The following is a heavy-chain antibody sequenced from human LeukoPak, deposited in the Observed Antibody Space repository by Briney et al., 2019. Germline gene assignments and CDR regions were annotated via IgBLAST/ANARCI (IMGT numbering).Heavy chain of an antibody. CDR2: IYTSGST. J-gene: IGHJ6*03. CDR3: AREVVGLVHGSGSPSLYYMDV. D-gene: IGHD3-10*01. CDR1: GGSISSYY. V-gene: IGHV4-4*07. Sequence: SETLSLTCTVSGGSISSYYWSWIRQPAGKGLEWIGRIYTSGSTNYNPSLKSRVTMSVDTSKNQFSLKLSSVTAADTAVYYCAREVVGLVHGSGSPSLYYMDVWGKGTTVTVSS.